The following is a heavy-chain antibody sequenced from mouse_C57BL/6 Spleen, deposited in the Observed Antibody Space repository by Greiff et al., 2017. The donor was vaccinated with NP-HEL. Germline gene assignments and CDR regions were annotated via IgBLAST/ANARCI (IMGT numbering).Heavy chain of an antibody. Sequence: QVQLKQSGAELVRPGASVKLSCKASGYTFTDYYINWVKQRPGQGLEWIARIYPGSGNTYYNEKFKGKATLTAEKSSSTAYMQLSSLTSEDSAVYFCGTTVVATKYYFDYWGQGTTLTVSS. D-gene: IGHD1-1*01. J-gene: IGHJ2*01. CDR3: GTTVVATKYYFDY. CDR2: IYPGSGNT. CDR1: GYTFTDYY. V-gene: IGHV1-76*01.